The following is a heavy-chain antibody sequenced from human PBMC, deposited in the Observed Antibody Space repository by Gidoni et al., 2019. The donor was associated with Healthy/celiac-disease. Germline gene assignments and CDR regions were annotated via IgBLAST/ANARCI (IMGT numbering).Heavy chain of an antibody. Sequence: LEWVAVISYDGSNKYYADSVKGRFTISRDNSKNTLYLQMNSLRAEDTAVYYCARDGLADYYDSSGYPYYFDYWGQGTLVTVSS. J-gene: IGHJ4*02. CDR3: ARDGLADYYDSSGYPYYFDY. V-gene: IGHV3-30-3*01. CDR2: ISYDGSNK. D-gene: IGHD3-22*01.